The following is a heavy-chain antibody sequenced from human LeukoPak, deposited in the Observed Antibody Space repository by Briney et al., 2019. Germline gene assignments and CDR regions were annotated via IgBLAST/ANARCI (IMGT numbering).Heavy chain of an antibody. V-gene: IGHV3-73*01. D-gene: IGHD1-26*01. CDR2: IDKKDKGYATAT. CDR1: GFTFSGSA. Sequence: GGSLKLSCAASGFTFSGSAIHWVRQSSGKGLEWVGQIDKKDKGYATATAYAASVKGRFTISRDDSINTAYLQMKSLKTEDTALYYCTRGSGTYNWLDPWGQGTLVTVSS. CDR3: TRGSGTYNWLDP. J-gene: IGHJ5*02.